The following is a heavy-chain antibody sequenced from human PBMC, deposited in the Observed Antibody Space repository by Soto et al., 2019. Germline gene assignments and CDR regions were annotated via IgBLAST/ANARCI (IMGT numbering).Heavy chain of an antibody. J-gene: IGHJ4*02. CDR3: ASPSGSYLGMFDY. V-gene: IGHV1-3*01. Sequence: ASVKVSCKASGYTFTNYAMHWVRQAPGQRLEWMGWINAGNGNTKYAQKLQGRVTMTTDTSTSTAYMELSSLRSEDTAVYYCASPSGSYLGMFDYWGQGTLVTVSS. CDR2: INAGNGNT. D-gene: IGHD1-26*01. CDR1: GYTFTNYA.